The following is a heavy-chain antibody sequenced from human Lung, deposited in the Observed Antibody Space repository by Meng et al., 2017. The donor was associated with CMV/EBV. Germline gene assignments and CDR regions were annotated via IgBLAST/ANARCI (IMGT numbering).Heavy chain of an antibody. J-gene: IGHJ4*02. Sequence: GGSLRLXCLASGFTLSNFYMTWVRQAPGKGLEWVSTISSSSTYMYYAVSVKGRFTISRDNARNTLYLQMSSLRGDDTAIYYCVRDYLEYQPLASWGKGTLVTVSS. CDR1: GFTLSNFY. CDR2: ISSSSTYM. D-gene: IGHD2-2*01. CDR3: VRDYLEYQPLAS. V-gene: IGHV3-21*04.